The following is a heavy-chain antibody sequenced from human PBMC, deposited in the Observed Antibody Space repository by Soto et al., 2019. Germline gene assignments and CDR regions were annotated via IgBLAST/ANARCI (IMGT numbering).Heavy chain of an antibody. CDR2: IIPIFGTA. Sequence: SVKVSWKASGGTFSSYAISWVREAPGQGLEWMGGIIPIFGTANYAQKFRGRVTITADESTSTAYMEMSSLRSEDTAVYDCAREMPPLLWLGERSVKYYYYYGMDVWGQGTTVTVSS. J-gene: IGHJ6*02. D-gene: IGHD3-10*01. V-gene: IGHV1-69*13. CDR3: AREMPPLLWLGERSVKYYYYYGMDV. CDR1: GGTFSSYA.